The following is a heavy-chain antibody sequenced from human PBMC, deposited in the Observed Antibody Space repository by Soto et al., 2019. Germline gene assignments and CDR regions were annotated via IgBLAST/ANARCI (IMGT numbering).Heavy chain of an antibody. CDR3: VKGSAAARPYYFDY. D-gene: IGHD6-13*01. Sequence: GGSLRLSCAASGFTFSRYTMSWVRQAPGKGLEWVSAINGVGSYTFYADSVKGRFTMSRDNSKSVLSLQMNGLRAEDTAVYYCVKGSAAARPYYFDYWGQGALVTVSS. V-gene: IGHV3-23*01. CDR1: GFTFSRYT. CDR2: INGVGSYT. J-gene: IGHJ4*02.